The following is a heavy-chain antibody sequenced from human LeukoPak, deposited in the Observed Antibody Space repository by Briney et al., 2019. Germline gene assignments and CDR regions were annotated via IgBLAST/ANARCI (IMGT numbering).Heavy chain of an antibody. Sequence: GGSLRLSCAVSGFTFSSNYMTWVRQAPGKGLEWVSLIYSGGSTYYSDSVKGRFTISRDSSKNTLYLQMNSLRAEDTAVYYCARGNCTSISCFTFDNWGQGTLVTGSS. CDR2: IYSGGST. CDR1: GFTFSSNY. J-gene: IGHJ4*02. D-gene: IGHD2-2*02. V-gene: IGHV3-66*02. CDR3: ARGNCTSISCFTFDN.